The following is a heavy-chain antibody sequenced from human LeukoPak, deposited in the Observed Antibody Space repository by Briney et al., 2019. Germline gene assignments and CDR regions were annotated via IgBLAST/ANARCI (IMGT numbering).Heavy chain of an antibody. CDR2: ISNSGSTM. J-gene: IGHJ4*02. CDR3: ARDALGSYDY. Sequence: GGPLRLSCAASGFTFSDYYRFWIRQAPGKGLEWISYISNSGSTMYYADSVKGRFTISRDNAKNSLYLQMNSLRAEDTAVYYCARDALGSYDYWGQGTLVTVSS. CDR1: GFTFSDYY. D-gene: IGHD3-10*01. V-gene: IGHV3-11*01.